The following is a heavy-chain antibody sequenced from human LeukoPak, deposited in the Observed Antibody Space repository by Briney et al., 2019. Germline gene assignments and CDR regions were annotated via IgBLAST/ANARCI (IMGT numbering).Heavy chain of an antibody. Sequence: VKVSCKASGGTFSSYAISWVRQAPGQGLEWMGGIIPIFGTANYAQKFQGRVTITADESTSTAYMELSSLRSEDTAVYYCASGGYSYGLARSIYYGMDVWGQGTTVTVSS. CDR2: IIPIFGTA. CDR3: ASGGYSYGLARSIYYGMDV. J-gene: IGHJ6*02. V-gene: IGHV1-69*13. CDR1: GGTFSSYA. D-gene: IGHD5-18*01.